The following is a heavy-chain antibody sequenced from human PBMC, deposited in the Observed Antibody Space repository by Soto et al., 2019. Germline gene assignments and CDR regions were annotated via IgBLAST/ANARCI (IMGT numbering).Heavy chain of an antibody. CDR2: INPNSGGT. Sequence: ASVKGYCKASGYTFTVYYMHWVREDPGQLLDWMGWINPNSGGTNYAQKFQGRVTMTRDTSISTAYMELSRLRSDDTAVYYCARDRSYQIVGAPRYNWFDPWGQGTLVTVSS. J-gene: IGHJ5*02. CDR1: GYTFTVYY. CDR3: ARDRSYQIVGAPRYNWFDP. V-gene: IGHV1-2*02. D-gene: IGHD1-26*01.